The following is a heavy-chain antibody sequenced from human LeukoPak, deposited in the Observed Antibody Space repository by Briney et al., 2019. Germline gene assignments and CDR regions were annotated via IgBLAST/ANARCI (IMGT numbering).Heavy chain of an antibody. CDR3: ARIQWLDNNWFDP. Sequence: PGGSLRLSYAASGFTFSSYAMSWVRQAPGKGLEWVSAISGSGGSTYYADSVKGRFTISRDNSKNTLYLQMNSLRAEDTAVYYCARIQWLDNNWFDPWGQGTLVTVSS. V-gene: IGHV3-23*01. CDR2: ISGSGGST. J-gene: IGHJ5*02. CDR1: GFTFSSYA. D-gene: IGHD6-19*01.